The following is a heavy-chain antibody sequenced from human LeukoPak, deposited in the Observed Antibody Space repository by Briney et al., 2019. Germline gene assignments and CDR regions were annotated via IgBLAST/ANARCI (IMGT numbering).Heavy chain of an antibody. CDR3: ARLAAEYYYYMDV. CDR2: MLYSGST. Sequence: SETLSLTCAVYGGSFSGYYWSWIRQPPGKGLEWIGSMLYSGSTYYNPTLRSRVTLSVDMANNQFSLKLRSVTAADTSVYYCARLAAEYYYYMDVWGTGTAVTISS. CDR1: GGSFSGYY. D-gene: IGHD6-13*01. J-gene: IGHJ6*03. V-gene: IGHV4-34*12.